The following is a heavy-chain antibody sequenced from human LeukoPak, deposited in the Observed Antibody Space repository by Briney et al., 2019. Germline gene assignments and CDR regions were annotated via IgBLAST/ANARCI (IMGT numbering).Heavy chain of an antibody. Sequence: QTGGSLRLSCAASGFTFSSYWMSWVRQAPGKGLEWVANIKQDGSEKYYVDSVKGRFTISRDNAKNSLYLQMNSLRAEDTAVYYCAKGHTIFGVVSGYFDYWGQGTLVTVSS. D-gene: IGHD3-3*01. J-gene: IGHJ4*02. CDR2: IKQDGSEK. V-gene: IGHV3-7*03. CDR3: AKGHTIFGVVSGYFDY. CDR1: GFTFSSYW.